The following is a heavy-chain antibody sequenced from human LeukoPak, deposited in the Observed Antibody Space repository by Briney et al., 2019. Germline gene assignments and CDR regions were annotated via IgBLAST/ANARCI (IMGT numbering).Heavy chain of an antibody. CDR3: ARESYYYGSGRYYYMDV. Sequence: PSETLSLTCAVYGGSFSGYYWSWIRQPPGKGLEWIGEINHSGSTNYNPSLKSRVTISVDTSKNQFSLKLSSVTAADTAVYYCARESYYYGSGRYYYMDVWGKGTTVTVSS. CDR1: GGSFSGYY. J-gene: IGHJ6*03. D-gene: IGHD3-10*01. V-gene: IGHV4-34*01. CDR2: INHSGST.